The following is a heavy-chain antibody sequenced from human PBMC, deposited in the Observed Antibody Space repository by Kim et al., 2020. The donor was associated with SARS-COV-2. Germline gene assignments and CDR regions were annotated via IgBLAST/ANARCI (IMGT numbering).Heavy chain of an antibody. J-gene: IGHJ5*02. D-gene: IGHD3-16*02. V-gene: IGHV3-11*04. CDR3: ARDDYIWGSYRYGGDNWFDP. Sequence: GRFTISRANAKNSLYLQMNSLRAEDTAVYYCARDDYIWGSYRYGGDNWFDPWGQGTLVTVSS.